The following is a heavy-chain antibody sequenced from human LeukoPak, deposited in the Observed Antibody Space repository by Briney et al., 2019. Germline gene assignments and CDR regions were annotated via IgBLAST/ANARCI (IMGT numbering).Heavy chain of an antibody. Sequence: GGSLRLSCAASGFTVSSNYMSWVRQAPGKGLEWVSVIYSGGSTYYADSVKGRFTISRDNSKNTLYLQMNSLRAEDTAVYYCARDGRYDFWSSYYLPNYYYYGMDVWGQGTTVTVSS. J-gene: IGHJ6*02. D-gene: IGHD3-3*01. CDR3: ARDGRYDFWSSYYLPNYYYYGMDV. CDR2: IYSGGST. V-gene: IGHV3-53*01. CDR1: GFTVSSNY.